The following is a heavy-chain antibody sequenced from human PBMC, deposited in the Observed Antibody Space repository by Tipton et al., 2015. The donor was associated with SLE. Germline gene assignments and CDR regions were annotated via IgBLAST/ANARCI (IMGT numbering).Heavy chain of an antibody. CDR3: AKVINDWNYE. J-gene: IGHJ1*01. CDR2: IYHTGST. Sequence: LRLSCTVSGASISTYYWSWIRQPPGKGLEWIGYIYHTGSTNYNPSLKSRITISLDTSKNQFSLKLSSVTAADTAVYYCAKVINDWNYEWGPGTLVTVSS. V-gene: IGHV4-59*01. D-gene: IGHD1-7*01. CDR1: GASISTYY.